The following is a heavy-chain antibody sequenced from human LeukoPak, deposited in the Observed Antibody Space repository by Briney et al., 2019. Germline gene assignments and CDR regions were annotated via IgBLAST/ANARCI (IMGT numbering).Heavy chain of an antibody. CDR1: GFTFSSYA. D-gene: IGHD2-15*01. Sequence: GGSLRLSCAASGFTFSSYAMHWVRQAPGKGLEWVAVISYDGSNKYYADSVKGRFTISRDNSKNTLYLQMNSLRAEDTAVYHCARGYCSGGNCYKGDYWGQGTLVTVSS. CDR2: ISYDGSNK. CDR3: ARGYCSGGNCYKGDY. V-gene: IGHV3-30-3*01. J-gene: IGHJ4*02.